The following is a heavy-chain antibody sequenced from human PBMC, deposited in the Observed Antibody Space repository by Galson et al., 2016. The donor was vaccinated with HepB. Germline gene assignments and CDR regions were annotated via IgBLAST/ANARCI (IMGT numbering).Heavy chain of an antibody. V-gene: IGHV3-23*01. J-gene: IGHJ6*02. D-gene: IGHD5-18*01. CDR1: GFTFSRYA. CDR3: AKRPYSYGWHYGMDV. Sequence: SLRLSCAASGFTFSRYAMTWVRQAPGKGLERVSGLSGSGAHTYYADSVKGRFTISRDNSKNTLYLQMNSLRVEDTAVYYCAKRPYSYGWHYGMDVWGQRTTVTVSS. CDR2: LSGSGAHT.